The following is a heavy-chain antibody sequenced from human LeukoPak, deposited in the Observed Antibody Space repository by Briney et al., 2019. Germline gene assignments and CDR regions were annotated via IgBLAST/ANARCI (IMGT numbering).Heavy chain of an antibody. V-gene: IGHV1-69*05. D-gene: IGHD1-1*01. J-gene: IGHJ4*02. CDR3: ARDEDDENVDY. CDR1: GGTLSAYA. CDR2: IILSFGIP. Sequence: SVKVSCKASGGTLSAYAINWVRQAPGQGLEWMGGIILSFGIPNYAQKFQDRLTISTAGSTSTAYMELNNLRSTDTAIYYCARDEDDENVDYWGQGTLVTVSS.